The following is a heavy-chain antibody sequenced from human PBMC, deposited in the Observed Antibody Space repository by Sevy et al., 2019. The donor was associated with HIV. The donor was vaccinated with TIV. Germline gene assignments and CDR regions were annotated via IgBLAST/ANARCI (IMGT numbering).Heavy chain of an antibody. CDR2: IIPIFGTA. CDR1: GGTFSKYA. D-gene: IGHD2-2*01. CDR3: ARDRGFSSTSEYGMDV. Sequence: SVKVSCKASGGTFSKYAITWVRQAPGQGLERMGGIIPIFGTANYAQKFQGRVTITADESTSTAYMELSSLRSEDTAVYYCARDRGFSSTSEYGMDVWGQGTTVTVSS. V-gene: IGHV1-69*13. J-gene: IGHJ6*02.